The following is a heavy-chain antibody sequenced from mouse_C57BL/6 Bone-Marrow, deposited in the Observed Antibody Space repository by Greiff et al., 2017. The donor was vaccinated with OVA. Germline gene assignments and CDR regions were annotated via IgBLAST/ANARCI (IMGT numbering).Heavy chain of an antibody. CDR1: GFTFSNYW. D-gene: IGHD2-4*01. Sequence: EVKLMESGGGLVQPGGSMKLSCVASGFTFSNYWMNWVRQSPEKGLEWVAQIRLKSDNYATHYAESVKGRFTISRDDSKSSVYLQMNNLRAEDTGIYYCTVDDYDGYYAMDYWGQGTSVTVSS. V-gene: IGHV6-3*01. J-gene: IGHJ4*01. CDR3: TVDDYDGYYAMDY. CDR2: IRLKSDNYAT.